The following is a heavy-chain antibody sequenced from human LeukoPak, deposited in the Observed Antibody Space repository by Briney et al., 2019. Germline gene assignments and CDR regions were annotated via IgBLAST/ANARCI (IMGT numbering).Heavy chain of an antibody. D-gene: IGHD1-26*01. CDR2: MNPNSGNT. CDR1: GYTFTSYD. Sequence: ASVKVSCKASGYTFTSYDINWVRQATGQGLEWMGWMNPNSGNTGYAQKFQGRVTMTKNTSITTAYMELNSLRSEDTAVYYCAGAFSGTTASSYYMDVWGKGTTVAVSS. J-gene: IGHJ6*03. CDR3: AGAFSGTTASSYYMDV. V-gene: IGHV1-8*01.